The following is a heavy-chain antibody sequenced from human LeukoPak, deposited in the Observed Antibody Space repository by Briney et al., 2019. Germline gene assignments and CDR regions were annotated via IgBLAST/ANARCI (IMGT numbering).Heavy chain of an antibody. D-gene: IGHD3-16*01. J-gene: IGHJ4*02. CDR1: GFTFSSYE. CDR2: ISSSGSTI. V-gene: IGHV3-48*03. Sequence: GGSLRLSCAASGFTFSSYEMNWVRQAPGKGLEWVSYISSSGSTIYYADSVKGRFTISRDNAKNSLYLQMNSLRAEDTAVYYCARVMGVGYFDYWGQGTLVTVSS. CDR3: ARVMGVGYFDY.